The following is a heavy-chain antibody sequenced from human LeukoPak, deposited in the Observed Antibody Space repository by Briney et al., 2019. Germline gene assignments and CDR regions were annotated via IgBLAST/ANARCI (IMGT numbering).Heavy chain of an antibody. J-gene: IGHJ5*02. Sequence: ASVKVSFKASGGTFSSYAISWVRQAPGQGLEWMGRIIPILGIANYAQKFQGRVTITADKSTSTAYMELSSLRSEDTAVYYCARGKTWFDPWGQGTLVTVSS. V-gene: IGHV1-69*04. CDR1: GGTFSSYA. CDR2: IIPILGIA. CDR3: ARGKTWFDP.